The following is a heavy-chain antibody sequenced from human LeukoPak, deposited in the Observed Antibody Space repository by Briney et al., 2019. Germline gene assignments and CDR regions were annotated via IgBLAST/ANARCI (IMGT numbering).Heavy chain of an antibody. CDR1: GGSISSYY. Sequence: PSETLSLTCTVSGGSISSYYWSWIRLPHGQGLERMGRIYTSGSSNYNPSLKSRVTLSVDTSKNQFSLKLSSVTAADTAVYYCAREVGDYASDHYYYGMDVWGQGTTVTVSS. V-gene: IGHV4-4*07. D-gene: IGHD4-17*01. CDR3: AREVGDYASDHYYYGMDV. CDR2: IYTSGSS. J-gene: IGHJ6*02.